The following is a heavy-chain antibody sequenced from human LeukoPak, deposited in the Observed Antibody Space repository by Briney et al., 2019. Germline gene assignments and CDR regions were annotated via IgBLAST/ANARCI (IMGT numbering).Heavy chain of an antibody. Sequence: GGSLRLSCAASGFTFSTYWMTWVRQAPGKGLEWVANIKQDGSEKYYVDSVKGRFTISRDNAMNSLYLQMNSLRAEDTAVYYCAKDPAWSYDYVWGSYPKNAFDIWGQGTMVTVSS. CDR2: IKQDGSEK. D-gene: IGHD3-16*02. CDR1: GFTFSTYW. CDR3: AKDPAWSYDYVWGSYPKNAFDI. V-gene: IGHV3-7*01. J-gene: IGHJ3*02.